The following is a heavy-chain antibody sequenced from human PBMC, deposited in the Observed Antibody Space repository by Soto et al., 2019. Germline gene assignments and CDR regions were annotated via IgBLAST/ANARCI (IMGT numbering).Heavy chain of an antibody. D-gene: IGHD2-21*01. J-gene: IGHJ6*02. Sequence: QAQLLQSGGEVKKPGASVRVSCKTSGYFFSSFGISWVREAPGQGLEWMGWINGYNGRTNYAEKFQDRVSMITDTSTDTAYMEVRSLRSEDTAVYYCGRCVVVGLAAYCGDGMDVWGQGTAVTVSS. CDR2: INGYNGRT. CDR3: GRCVVVGLAAYCGDGMDV. V-gene: IGHV1-18*01. CDR1: GYFFSSFG.